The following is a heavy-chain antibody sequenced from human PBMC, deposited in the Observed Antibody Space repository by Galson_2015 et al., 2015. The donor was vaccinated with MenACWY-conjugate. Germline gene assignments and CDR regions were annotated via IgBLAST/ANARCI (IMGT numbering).Heavy chain of an antibody. V-gene: IGHV6-1*01. Sequence: CAISGDRVSSESVAWNWIRQSPSRDLEWLGRTYYRSKWFNDYAMSVKSRITISPDTSKNQFTLQLNSVTPEDTAVYYCARWGQAGTSDYWGQGTLVTVSS. D-gene: IGHD6-13*01. J-gene: IGHJ4*02. CDR2: TYYRSKWFN. CDR3: ARWGQAGTSDY. CDR1: GDRVSSESVA.